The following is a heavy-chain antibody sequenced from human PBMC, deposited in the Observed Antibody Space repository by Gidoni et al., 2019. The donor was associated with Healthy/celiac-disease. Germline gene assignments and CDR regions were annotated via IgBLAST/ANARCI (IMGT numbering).Heavy chain of an antibody. CDR2: IIPIFDTA. Sequence: QVQLVQSGAEVKKPGSSVKVSCKASGGTFSSYAISWVRQAPGQGLEWMGGIIPIFDTANYAQKFQGRVTITADKSTTTAYMELSSLRSEDTAVYYCARDPYYYGSGSMDYWGQGTLVTVSS. V-gene: IGHV1-69*06. J-gene: IGHJ4*02. CDR3: ARDPYYYGSGSMDY. CDR1: GGTFSSYA. D-gene: IGHD3-10*01.